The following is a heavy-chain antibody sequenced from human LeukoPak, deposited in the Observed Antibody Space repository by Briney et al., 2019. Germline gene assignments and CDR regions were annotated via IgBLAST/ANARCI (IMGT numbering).Heavy chain of an antibody. CDR2: INSDGSST. CDR1: GFTFSICW. D-gene: IGHD2-21*02. CDR3: ARDDAYCGGDCPKFDY. J-gene: IGHJ4*02. V-gene: IGHV3-74*01. Sequence: GGSLRLSCAASGFTFSICWMHWVRQAPGKGLVWVSRINSDGSSTTYADSVKGRFTISRDNAKNTLYLQMNSLRAEDTAVYYCARDDAYCGGDCPKFDYWGQGTLVTVSS.